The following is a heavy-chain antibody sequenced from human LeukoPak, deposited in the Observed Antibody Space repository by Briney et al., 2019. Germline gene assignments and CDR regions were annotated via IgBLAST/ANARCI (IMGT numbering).Heavy chain of an antibody. Sequence: GGSLRLSCAASGFTFSSYGMHWVRQAPGKGLEWVAFIRYDGSNKYYADSVKGRFTISRDNSKNTLYLQMNSLRAEDTAVYYCAKAPVTTCSGAYCYPFDYWGQGTLVTVSS. CDR3: AKAPVTTCSGAYCYPFDY. CDR2: IRYDGSNK. D-gene: IGHD2-21*01. V-gene: IGHV3-30*02. J-gene: IGHJ4*02. CDR1: GFTFSSYG.